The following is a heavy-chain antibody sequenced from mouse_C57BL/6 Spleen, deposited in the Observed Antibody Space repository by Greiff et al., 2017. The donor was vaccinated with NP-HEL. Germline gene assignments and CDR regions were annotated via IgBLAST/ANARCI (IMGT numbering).Heavy chain of an antibody. CDR3: VREGYDYRYYFDY. J-gene: IGHJ2*01. Sequence: EVKLMESGGGLVQPKGSLKLSCAASGFSFNTYAMNWVRQAPGKGLEWVARIRSKSNNYATYYADSVKDRFTISRDDSESMLYLQMNNLKTEDTAMYYFVREGYDYRYYFDYWGQGTTLTVSS. D-gene: IGHD2-4*01. V-gene: IGHV10-1*01. CDR1: GFSFNTYA. CDR2: IRSKSNNYAT.